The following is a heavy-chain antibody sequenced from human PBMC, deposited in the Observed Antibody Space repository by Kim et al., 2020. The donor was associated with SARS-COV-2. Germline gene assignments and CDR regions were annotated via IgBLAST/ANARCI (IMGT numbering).Heavy chain of an antibody. D-gene: IGHD2-15*01. J-gene: IGHJ4*02. Sequence: GESLKISCKGSGYSFTSYWISWVRQMPGKGLEWMGRIDPSDSYTNYSPSFQGHVTISADKSISTAYLQWSSLKASDTAMYYCARRGICSGGSCNGASDYWGQGTLVTVSS. CDR1: GYSFTSYW. CDR3: ARRGICSGGSCNGASDY. CDR2: IDPSDSYT. V-gene: IGHV5-10-1*01.